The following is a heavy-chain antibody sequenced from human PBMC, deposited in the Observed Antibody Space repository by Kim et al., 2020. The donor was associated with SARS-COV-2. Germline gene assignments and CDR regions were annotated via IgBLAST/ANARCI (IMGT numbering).Heavy chain of an antibody. CDR1: GGTFSSYA. J-gene: IGHJ6*02. V-gene: IGHV1-69*13. CDR3: ARATSSRRYYYYGMDV. CDR2: IIPIFGTA. D-gene: IGHD6-13*01. Sequence: SVKVSCKASGGTFSSYAISWVRQAPGQGLEWMGGIIPIFGTANYAQKFQGRVTITADESTSTAYMELSSLRSEDTAVYYCARATSSRRYYYYGMDVWGQGTTVTVSS.